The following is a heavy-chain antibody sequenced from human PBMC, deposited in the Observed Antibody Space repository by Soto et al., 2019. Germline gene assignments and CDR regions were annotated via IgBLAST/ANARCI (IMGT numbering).Heavy chain of an antibody. J-gene: IGHJ4*02. Sequence: ESGPTLVNPTETLTLTCTVSGFSLSKARMGVSWIRQPLGKALEWLAHIFWNDERSYNTSLKSRLTIPRDTSKSQVVLTMTNVDPVDTGTYFCARALREGLPIYYFDSWGQGTLVTVSS. D-gene: IGHD1-26*01. V-gene: IGHV2-26*01. CDR3: ARALREGLPIYYFDS. CDR2: IFWNDER. CDR1: GFSLSKARMG.